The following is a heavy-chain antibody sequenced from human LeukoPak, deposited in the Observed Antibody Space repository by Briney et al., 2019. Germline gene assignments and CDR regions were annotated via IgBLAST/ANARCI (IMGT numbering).Heavy chain of an antibody. CDR1: GFTLSSYA. J-gene: IGHJ4*02. D-gene: IGHD6-19*01. V-gene: IGHV3-23*01. CDR3: ARHIAVAGTDY. Sequence: GGSLRLSCAASGFTLSSYAMSWVRQAPGKGLEWVSAISGSGGSTYYADSVKGRFTISRDNSKNTLYLQMNSLRAEDTAVYYCARHIAVAGTDYWGQGTLVTVSS. CDR2: ISGSGGST.